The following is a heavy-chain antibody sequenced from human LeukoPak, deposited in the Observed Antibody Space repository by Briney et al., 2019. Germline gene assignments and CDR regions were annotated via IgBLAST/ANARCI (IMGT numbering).Heavy chain of an antibody. D-gene: IGHD5-24*01. CDR1: GFTFSSYA. Sequence: QSGGSLRLSCAASGFTFSSYAMHWVRQAPGKGLEWVAVISYDGSNKYYADSVKGRFTISRDNSKNTLYLQMNSLRAEDTAVYYCARAGGEMATILYYFDYWGQGTLVTVSS. CDR2: ISYDGSNK. J-gene: IGHJ4*02. V-gene: IGHV3-30-3*01. CDR3: ARAGGEMATILYYFDY.